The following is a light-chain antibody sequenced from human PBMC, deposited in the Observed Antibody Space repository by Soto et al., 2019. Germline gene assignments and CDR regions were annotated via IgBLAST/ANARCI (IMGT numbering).Light chain of an antibody. CDR2: GAS. Sequence: PGESATLSCTASQSVRSNSLAWYQQKPGQAPRLLMFGASGRATGTPPRFSGRGSGTDFTLTISRLEPEDFAVYYCQQYGTSPLTFGGATKVDI. V-gene: IGKV3-20*01. J-gene: IGKJ4*01. CDR1: QSVRSNS. CDR3: QQYGTSPLT.